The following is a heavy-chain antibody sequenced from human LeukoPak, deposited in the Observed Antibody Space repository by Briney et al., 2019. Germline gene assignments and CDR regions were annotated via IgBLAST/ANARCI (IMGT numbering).Heavy chain of an antibody. CDR2: VYFSDSTT. J-gene: IGHJ4*02. Sequence: GESLKISCKGSGYIFTSYWIAWVRQMPGKGLEWMGIVYFSDSTTRYSPSFQGQVTLSADKFISTAYLQWSSLRASDTAMYYCATYRPGAPLDYWGQGTLVTVSS. V-gene: IGHV5-51*01. CDR3: ATYRPGAPLDY. CDR1: GYIFTSYW. D-gene: IGHD1-26*01.